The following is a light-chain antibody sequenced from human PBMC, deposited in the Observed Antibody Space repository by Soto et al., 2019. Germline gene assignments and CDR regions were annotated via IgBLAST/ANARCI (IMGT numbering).Light chain of an antibody. Sequence: EIVLTQSPGTLSLSPGERATLSCRASQSVSSSYLAWYQQKPGQAPRLPIYGASSRAAGIPDRFSGSGSGTDFTLTISGLEPEDFAVYYCQKYGSSGTFGQGTKVDIK. CDR2: GAS. V-gene: IGKV3-20*01. J-gene: IGKJ1*01. CDR3: QKYGSSGT. CDR1: QSVSSSY.